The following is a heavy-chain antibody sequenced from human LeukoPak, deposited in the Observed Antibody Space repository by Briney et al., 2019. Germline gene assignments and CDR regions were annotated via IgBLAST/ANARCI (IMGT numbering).Heavy chain of an antibody. Sequence: SETLSLTCTVSGGSISSGGYYWSWIRQHPGKGLEWIGYIYYSGSTYYHPSLKSRVIISADTSKNQFSLNLSSVTAADTAVYYCARVRDDSSGYYSSHAFDIWGQGTMVTVSS. CDR3: ARVRDDSSGYYSSHAFDI. CDR2: IYYSGST. CDR1: GGSISSGGYY. D-gene: IGHD3-22*01. V-gene: IGHV4-31*03. J-gene: IGHJ3*02.